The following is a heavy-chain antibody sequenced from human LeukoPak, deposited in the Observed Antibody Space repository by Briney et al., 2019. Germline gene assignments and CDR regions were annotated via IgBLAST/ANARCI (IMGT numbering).Heavy chain of an antibody. CDR3: AKVNYYDSSGYEDY. CDR2: ISWNSGSI. V-gene: IGHV3-9*01. D-gene: IGHD3-22*01. CDR1: GFTFDDYA. J-gene: IGHJ4*02. Sequence: PGRSLRLSCAASGFTFDDYAMHWVRQAPGKGLEWVSGISWNSGSIGYADSVKGRFTISRDNAKNSLYLQMNSLRAEDTALYYCAKVNYYDSSGYEDYWGQGTLVTVSS.